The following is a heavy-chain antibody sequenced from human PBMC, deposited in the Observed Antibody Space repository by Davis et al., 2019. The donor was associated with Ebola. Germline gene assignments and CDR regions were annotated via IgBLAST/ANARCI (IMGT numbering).Heavy chain of an antibody. V-gene: IGHV4-34*01. Sequence: SETLSPTCAVYGGSFSGYYWSWIRQPPGKGLEWIGEINHSGSINYNPSLKSRVTISVDTSKNQFSLKLSSVTAADTAVYYCARAYSSGWYPWGDYWGQGTLVTVSS. CDR1: GGSFSGYY. CDR2: INHSGSI. J-gene: IGHJ4*02. CDR3: ARAYSSGWYPWGDY. D-gene: IGHD6-19*01.